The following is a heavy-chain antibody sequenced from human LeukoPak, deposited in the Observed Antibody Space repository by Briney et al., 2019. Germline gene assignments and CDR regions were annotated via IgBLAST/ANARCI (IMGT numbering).Heavy chain of an antibody. CDR3: ARDLAVAGTNFDY. CDR1: GFAFSSYA. Sequence: GGSLRLSCAASGFAFSSYAIHWVRQAPGKGLEWVAVISYDGSNKYYADSVKGRFTISRDNSKNTLYLQMNSLRAEDTAVYYCARDLAVAGTNFDYWGQGTLVTVSS. CDR2: ISYDGSNK. V-gene: IGHV3-30*04. J-gene: IGHJ4*02. D-gene: IGHD6-13*01.